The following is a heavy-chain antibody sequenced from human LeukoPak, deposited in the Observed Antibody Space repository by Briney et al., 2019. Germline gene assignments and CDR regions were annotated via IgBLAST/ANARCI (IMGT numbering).Heavy chain of an antibody. CDR2: IKPDGSEE. J-gene: IGHJ3*02. D-gene: IGHD3-22*01. Sequence: GGSLRLSCAASKFSFSTSWMNWVRQAPGKGLEWVANIKPDGSEEVYVDSAKGRFTISRDNSQNSLYLQMSSLRADDTAVYYCARDPYNGGGYGAFDIWGRGTVVTVSS. CDR3: ARDPYNGGGYGAFDI. CDR1: KFSFSTSW. V-gene: IGHV3-7*01.